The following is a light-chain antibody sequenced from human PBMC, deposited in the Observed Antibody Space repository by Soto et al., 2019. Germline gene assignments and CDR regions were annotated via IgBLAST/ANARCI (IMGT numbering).Light chain of an antibody. Sequence: QSALTQPASVSGSPGQSVTISCTGTSSDVGSYNYVAWYQQFPGKTPKLIIYEVRNRPSGVSSRFSGSKSGNTASLTISGLQAEDEAVYYCISYTGSDTSYVFGTGTKLTVL. V-gene: IGLV2-14*01. CDR2: EVR. CDR3: ISYTGSDTSYV. CDR1: SSDVGSYNY. J-gene: IGLJ1*01.